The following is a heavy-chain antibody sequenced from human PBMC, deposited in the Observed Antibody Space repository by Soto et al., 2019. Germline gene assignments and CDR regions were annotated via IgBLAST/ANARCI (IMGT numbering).Heavy chain of an antibody. CDR2: VYHTGRT. V-gene: IGHV4-61*01. Sequence: XETLSLTCTVAGGSFKSGSYSWSWIRQPPGKGLEWIGYVYHTGRTSYNPSLKSRVSISMDTSKNQFSLNLDSVTAADTAVYFCARDFAYFDYWGQGTLVTVSS. J-gene: IGHJ4*02. CDR1: GGSFKSGSYS. CDR3: ARDFAYFDY. D-gene: IGHD3-3*01.